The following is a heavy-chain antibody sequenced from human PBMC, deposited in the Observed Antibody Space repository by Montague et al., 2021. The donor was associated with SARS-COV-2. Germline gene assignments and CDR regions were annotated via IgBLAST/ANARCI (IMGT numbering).Heavy chain of an antibody. J-gene: IGHJ6*02. CDR3: ARVGRQQLVRLSGMDV. D-gene: IGHD6-13*01. Sequence: SETLSLTCTVSGGSISSSSYYWGWIRQPPGKGLEWIGSIYYSGSTYYNPSLKSRVTISVDTSKNQFSPKLSSVIAADTAVYYCARVGRQQLVRLSGMDVWGQGTTVTVSS. CDR2: IYYSGST. CDR1: GGSISSSSYY. V-gene: IGHV4-39*07.